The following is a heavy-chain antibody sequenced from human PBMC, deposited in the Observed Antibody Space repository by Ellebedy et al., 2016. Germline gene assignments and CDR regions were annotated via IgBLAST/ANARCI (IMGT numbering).Heavy chain of an antibody. Sequence: GGSLRLSCAASGFTFGPHSMDWVRQAPGKGLEWVASISGNSADILYADAVKGRFTISRDNAKNTLYLQMNSLRSEDTAVYYCVMSNYGSGTTPLWGQGTLVTVSS. CDR3: VMSNYGSGTTPL. CDR2: ISGNSADI. V-gene: IGHV3-21*01. D-gene: IGHD3-10*01. CDR1: GFTFGPHS. J-gene: IGHJ4*02.